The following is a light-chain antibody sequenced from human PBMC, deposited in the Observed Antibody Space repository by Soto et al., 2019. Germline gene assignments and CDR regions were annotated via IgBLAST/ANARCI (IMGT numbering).Light chain of an antibody. J-gene: IGKJ2*01. CDR3: QHYGFVWYT. CDR2: GAS. V-gene: IGKV3-20*01. Sequence: IVLTQSPGTLSLPPGERATLSCRASQSVDSNYLAWYQQRPGQAPRLLIHGASSRATGIPDRFSGSGSGTGVTLTVSRLEPEDFAVYYCQHYGFVWYTFGQGTNLEIK. CDR1: QSVDSNY.